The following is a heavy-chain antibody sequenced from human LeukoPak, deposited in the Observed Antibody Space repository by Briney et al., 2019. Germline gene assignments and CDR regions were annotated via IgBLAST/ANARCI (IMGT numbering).Heavy chain of an antibody. V-gene: IGHV1-69*01. D-gene: IGHD6-6*01. CDR1: GGTFTSYA. CDR3: ATNIAARRDPDNYYYGMDV. CDR2: IIPIFGTA. Sequence: SVKVFCKASGGTFTSYAISWVRQAPGQGLEWMGGIIPIFGTANYAQKFQGRVTITADESTSTAYMELSSLRSEDTAVYYCATNIAARRDPDNYYYGMDVWGQGTTVTVSS. J-gene: IGHJ6*02.